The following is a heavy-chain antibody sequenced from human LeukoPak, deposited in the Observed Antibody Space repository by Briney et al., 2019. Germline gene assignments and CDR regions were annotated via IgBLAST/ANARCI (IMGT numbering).Heavy chain of an antibody. Sequence: GGSLRLSCAASGFTFDDYAMHWVRQAPGKGLEWVSGISWNSGSIGYADSVKGRFTISRDNAKNTLYLQMNSLRAEDTAVYYCARVDYSSSLWGAFDYWGQGTLVTVSS. CDR1: GFTFDDYA. CDR2: ISWNSGSI. CDR3: ARVDYSSSLWGAFDY. V-gene: IGHV3-9*01. J-gene: IGHJ4*02. D-gene: IGHD6-13*01.